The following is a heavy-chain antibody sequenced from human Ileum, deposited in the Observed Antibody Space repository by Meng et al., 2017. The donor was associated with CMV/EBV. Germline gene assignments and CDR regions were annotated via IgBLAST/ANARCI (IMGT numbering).Heavy chain of an antibody. J-gene: IGHJ4*02. Sequence: SAPGHGTAALTLSLTCAGDSVSIISESWIWIRPSPSRGLVWLGRTCFGSKWYYEYAVSVKSRITILPDTSQNQISLQLNSVTPDDTAVYYCTYGWPLKYWGQGSLVTVSS. CDR3: TYGWPLKY. CDR2: TCFGSKWYY. V-gene: IGHV6-1*01. CDR1: DSVSIISES. D-gene: IGHD3-10*01.